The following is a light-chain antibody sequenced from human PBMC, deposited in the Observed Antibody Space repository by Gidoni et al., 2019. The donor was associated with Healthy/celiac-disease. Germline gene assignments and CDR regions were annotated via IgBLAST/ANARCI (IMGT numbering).Light chain of an antibody. CDR2: GAT. Sequence: EIVMTQSPATLSESPGERATLPCRASQSVSSNLAWYQQKPGQAPRLLIYGATTRATGIPARFSGSGSGTEFTLTISSLQSEDFAVYYCQQYNTWPPLTFGGGTKVEIK. J-gene: IGKJ4*01. V-gene: IGKV3D-15*01. CDR1: QSVSSN. CDR3: QQYNTWPPLT.